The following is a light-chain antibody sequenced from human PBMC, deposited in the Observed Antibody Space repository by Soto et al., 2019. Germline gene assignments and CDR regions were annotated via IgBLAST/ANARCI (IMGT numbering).Light chain of an antibody. CDR2: GAS. CDR1: QGIDNW. Sequence: TQSPSSVSASVGDRVTITCRASQGIDNWLAWYQQRPGQAPRLLIYGASSRATGIPDRFSGSGSGTDFTLTISRLVPEDFAVYYCQQYGDSPWTFGQGTKVDIK. V-gene: IGKV3-20*01. CDR3: QQYGDSPWT. J-gene: IGKJ1*01.